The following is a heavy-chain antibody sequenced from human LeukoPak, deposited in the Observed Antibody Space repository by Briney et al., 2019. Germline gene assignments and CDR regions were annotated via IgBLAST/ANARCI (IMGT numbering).Heavy chain of an antibody. CDR3: ARGYYSGSRIDY. CDR1: GFTFISYW. V-gene: IGHV3-74*01. D-gene: IGHD1-26*01. J-gene: IGHJ4*02. CDR2: INGDGGGT. Sequence: PGESLRLSCAASGFTFISYWMHWARQAPGKGLVWVSRINGDGGGTNYADSVKGRFTISRDNAKNTLYLQMNSLRAEDTAVYYCARGYYSGSRIDYWGQGTLVTVSS.